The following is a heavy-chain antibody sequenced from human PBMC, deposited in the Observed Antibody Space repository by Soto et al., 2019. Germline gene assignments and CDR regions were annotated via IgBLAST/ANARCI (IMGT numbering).Heavy chain of an antibody. J-gene: IGHJ6*02. V-gene: IGHV1-69*12. Sequence: QVQLVQSGAEVKKPGSSVKVSCKASGGTFSSYAISWGRQAPGQGLEWMGGFIPIFGKANYAQKFQGRVTITADESTSTAYMELSSLRSEDTAVYYCARHDCISTSCYYYYYYGMDVWGQGTTVTVSS. D-gene: IGHD2-2*01. CDR2: FIPIFGKA. CDR1: GGTFSSYA. CDR3: ARHDCISTSCYYYYYYGMDV.